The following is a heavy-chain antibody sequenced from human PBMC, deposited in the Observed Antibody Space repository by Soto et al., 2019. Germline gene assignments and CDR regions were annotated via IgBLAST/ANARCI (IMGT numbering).Heavy chain of an antibody. CDR1: GFSLSTSGVG. D-gene: IGHD1-7*01. V-gene: IGHV2-5*02. CDR3: AHSMPAGWYNWNYLFDY. CDR2: IYWDDDK. Sequence: SGPTLVKPTQTLTLTCTFSGFSLSTSGVGVGWIRQPPGKALEWLALIYWDDDKRYSPSLKSRLTITKDTSKNQVVLTMTNMDPVDTATYYCAHSMPAGWYNWNYLFDYWGQGTLVTVSS. J-gene: IGHJ4*02.